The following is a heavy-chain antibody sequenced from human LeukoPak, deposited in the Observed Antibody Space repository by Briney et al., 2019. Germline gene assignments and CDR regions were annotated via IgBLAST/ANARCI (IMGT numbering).Heavy chain of an antibody. D-gene: IGHD4-17*01. J-gene: IGHJ4*02. Sequence: PSETLSLTCAVSGGSISSGGYSWSWIRQPPGKGLEWIGYIYYSGSTYYNPSLKSRVTISVDTSKNQFSLKLSSVTAADTAVYYCARRPPPYTVTKYYFDYWGQGTLVTVSS. CDR2: IYYSGST. CDR1: GGSISSGGYS. V-gene: IGHV4-30-4*07. CDR3: ARRPPPYTVTKYYFDY.